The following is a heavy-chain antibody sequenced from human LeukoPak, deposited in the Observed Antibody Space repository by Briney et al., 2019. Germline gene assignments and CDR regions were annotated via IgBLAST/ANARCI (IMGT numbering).Heavy chain of an antibody. CDR2: ISAYNGNT. J-gene: IGHJ4*02. CDR1: GYTFTSYG. CDR3: ARLYYDILTGYYSADY. Sequence: ASVKVSCKAPGYTFTSYGISWVRQAPGQGLEWMGWISAYNGNTNYAQKLQGRVTMTTDTSTSTAYMELRSLRSDDTAVYYCARLYYDILTGYYSADYWGQGTLVTVSS. D-gene: IGHD3-9*01. V-gene: IGHV1-18*04.